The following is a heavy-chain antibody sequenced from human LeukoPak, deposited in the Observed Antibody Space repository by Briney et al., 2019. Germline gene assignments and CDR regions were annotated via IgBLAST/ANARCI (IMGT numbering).Heavy chain of an antibody. CDR1: GFTFSDYY. Sequence: GGSLRLSCAASGFTFSDYYMTWIRQAPGRGLEWVSYISGVYDNIYYGDSVKGRFTISRDNAKNSVYLQMSSLRADDKAVYYCARGGAHGMDVWGQGTTVTVSS. V-gene: IGHV3-11*01. CDR2: ISGVYDNI. J-gene: IGHJ6*02. CDR3: ARGGAHGMDV. D-gene: IGHD1-26*01.